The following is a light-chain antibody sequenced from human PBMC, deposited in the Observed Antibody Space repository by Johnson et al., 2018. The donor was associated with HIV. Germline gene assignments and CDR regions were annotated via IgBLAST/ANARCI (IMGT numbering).Light chain of an antibody. V-gene: IGLV1-51*02. CDR3: GTWDSSLPGYI. J-gene: IGLJ1*01. CDR1: NSNIGNNY. Sequence: QSVLTQPPSVSAAPGQKVTISCSGSNSNIGNNYVSWFQQLPVTAPKLLIYENNKRPSGIPDRFSGSKSGTSATLGITGLQTGDEADYYCGTWDSSLPGYIVGTGTEVTVL. CDR2: ENN.